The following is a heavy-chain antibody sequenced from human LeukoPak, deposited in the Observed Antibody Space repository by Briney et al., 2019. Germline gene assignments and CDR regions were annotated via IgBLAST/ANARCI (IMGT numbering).Heavy chain of an antibody. CDR1: GGFISSGNW. Sequence: PSETLSLTRAVSGGFISSGNWWSWVRQPPGKGLEWIGEIYHSGSTNYNPSLKSRVTISVDKSKNQFSLNLSSATAADTAVYYCARDPGYSGYQTFDYWGQGALVTVSS. V-gene: IGHV4-4*02. D-gene: IGHD5-12*01. J-gene: IGHJ4*02. CDR2: IYHSGST. CDR3: ARDPGYSGYQTFDY.